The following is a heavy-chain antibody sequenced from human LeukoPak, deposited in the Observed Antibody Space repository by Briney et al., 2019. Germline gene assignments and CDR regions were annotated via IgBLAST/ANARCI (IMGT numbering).Heavy chain of an antibody. V-gene: IGHV4-59*08. J-gene: IGHJ3*02. Sequence: SETLSLTCTVSGGSISSYYWSWIRQPPGKGLEWIGYIYYSGCTNYNPSLKSRVTISVDTSKNQFSLKLSSVTAADTAVYYCARHEDYYDSSGYYSVGAFDIWGQGTMVTVSS. CDR2: IYYSGCT. CDR3: ARHEDYYDSSGYYSVGAFDI. CDR1: GGSISSYY. D-gene: IGHD3-22*01.